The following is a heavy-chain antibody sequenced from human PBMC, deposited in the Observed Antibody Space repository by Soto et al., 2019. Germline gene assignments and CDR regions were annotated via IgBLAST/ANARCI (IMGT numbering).Heavy chain of an antibody. CDR1: GFTFSSYG. V-gene: IGHV3-30*18. Sequence: GGSLRLSCVGSGFTFSSYGMHWVRQAPGKGLECVAVISDTGSSHYYAASVEGRFTISRENSKNTLSLHMDRLRVEDTAVYYCAKDRGGDCPDNSCYFGADYWGQGTPVSVSS. D-gene: IGHD2-2*01. CDR2: ISDTGSSH. CDR3: AKDRGGDCPDNSCYFGADY. J-gene: IGHJ4*02.